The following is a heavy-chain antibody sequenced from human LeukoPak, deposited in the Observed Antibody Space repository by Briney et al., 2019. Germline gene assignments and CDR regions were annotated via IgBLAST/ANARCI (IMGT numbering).Heavy chain of an antibody. CDR2: ISGSGGST. J-gene: IGHJ5*02. Sequence: GGSLRLSCAASGFTFSSYAMSWVRQAPGKGLEWVSAISGSGGSTYYADSVKGRFTISRDNSKNTLYLQMNGLRAEDTAVYYCAKSIVGAVYNWFDPWGQGTLVTVSS. CDR1: GFTFSSYA. D-gene: IGHD1-26*01. V-gene: IGHV3-23*01. CDR3: AKSIVGAVYNWFDP.